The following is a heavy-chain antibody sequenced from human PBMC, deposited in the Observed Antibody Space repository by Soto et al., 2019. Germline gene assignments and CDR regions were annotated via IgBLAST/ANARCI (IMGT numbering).Heavy chain of an antibody. CDR1: GGSISSSSYY. V-gene: IGHV4-39*01. D-gene: IGHD2-2*01. CDR3: ARHFRRYCSSTSCYDWFDP. CDR2: IFYSGST. J-gene: IGHJ5*02. Sequence: SETLSLTCTVSGGSISSSSYYWGWIRQPPGKGLEWMGSIFYSGSTYDNPSLKSRVTVSVDTSKNQFSLKLSSVTAADTAVYYSARHFRRYCSSTSCYDWFDPWGQGTLVTVSS.